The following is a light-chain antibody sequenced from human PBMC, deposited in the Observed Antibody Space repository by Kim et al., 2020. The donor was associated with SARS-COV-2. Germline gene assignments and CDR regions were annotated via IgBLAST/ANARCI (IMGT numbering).Light chain of an antibody. J-gene: IGKJ4*01. CDR2: GAS. Sequence: EIVLTQSPGTLSLSPGERATLSCRASQSVRNNYLAWYQQKPGQAPRLLIYGASSRATGIPDRFSGSGSGTDFTLTISRLEPEDFAVFYCQQYGSPPLTFGGGTKVDIK. CDR1: QSVRNNY. CDR3: QQYGSPPLT. V-gene: IGKV3-20*01.